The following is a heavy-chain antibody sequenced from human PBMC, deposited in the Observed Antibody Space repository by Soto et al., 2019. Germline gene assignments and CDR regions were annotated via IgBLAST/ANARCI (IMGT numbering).Heavy chain of an antibody. CDR2: VSTNNADT. D-gene: IGHD3-16*01. Sequence: ASVKVSCKTSGYTFTAYGLAWLRQAPGQRPEWMGWVSTNNADTNYAQKFQGRVTMTTDRSTTTTYMELRSLRSDDTAVYYCARELITDSRASYSFAYWGQGTLVT. CDR1: GYTFTAYG. V-gene: IGHV1-18*01. CDR3: ARELITDSRASYSFAY. J-gene: IGHJ4*02.